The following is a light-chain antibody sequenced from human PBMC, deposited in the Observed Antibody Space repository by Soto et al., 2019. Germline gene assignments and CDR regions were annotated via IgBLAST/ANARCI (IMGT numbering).Light chain of an antibody. J-gene: IGKJ1*01. CDR3: QQSYSSPPT. V-gene: IGKV1-39*01. CDR1: QSISSY. Sequence: DIHMPQFPCALTASVGDRVTITCRASQSISSYLNWYQQKPWKAPKLLIFAASSLQSGVPSRFSGSRSGPDFTLTISSLQPEDFATYYCQQSYSSPPTFGQGTKVDIK. CDR2: AAS.